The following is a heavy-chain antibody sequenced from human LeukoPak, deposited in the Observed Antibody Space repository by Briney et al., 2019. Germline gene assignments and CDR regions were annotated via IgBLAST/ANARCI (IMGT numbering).Heavy chain of an antibody. D-gene: IGHD2-2*01. CDR3: ARDGCSTSSCYDF. V-gene: IGHV3-33*01. J-gene: IGHJ4*02. Sequence: GGSLRLSCAASGFTFTRCGFHWVRQAPGKGLEWVSVIWHDGSKEYYADSVKGRFTISRDNSKDMLYLQMNSLRVEDTAVYYCARDGCSTSSCYDFWGQGTLVTVSP. CDR2: IWHDGSKE. CDR1: GFTFTRCG.